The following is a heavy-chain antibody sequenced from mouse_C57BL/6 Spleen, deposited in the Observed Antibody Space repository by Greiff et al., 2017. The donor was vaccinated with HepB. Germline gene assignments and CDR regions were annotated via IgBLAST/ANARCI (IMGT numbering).Heavy chain of an antibody. J-gene: IGHJ3*01. CDR3: ARRYGSSYGWFAY. Sequence: VKLVESGAELVKPGASVKMSCKASGYTFTTYPIEWMKQNHGKSLEWIGNFHPYNDDTKYNEKFKGKATLTVEKSSSTVYLELSRLTSDDSAVYYCARRYGSSYGWFAYWGQGTLVTVSA. CDR2: FHPYNDDT. V-gene: IGHV1-47*01. CDR1: GYTFTTYP. D-gene: IGHD1-1*01.